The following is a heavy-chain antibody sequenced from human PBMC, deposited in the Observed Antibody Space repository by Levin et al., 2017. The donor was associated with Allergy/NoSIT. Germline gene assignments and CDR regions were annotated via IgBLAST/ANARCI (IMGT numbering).Heavy chain of an antibody. Sequence: PGESLKISCAASGFTFSNYAMHWVRQAPGKGLEWVAVISYDGTDKYYADSVKGRFTISRDNSKNTLYLQMNSLRAEDTAVYYCARDGRYCGSGSCWADYYYYGMDVWGQGTTVTVSS. CDR1: GFTFSNYA. D-gene: IGHD2-15*01. J-gene: IGHJ6*02. CDR2: ISYDGTDK. V-gene: IGHV3-30*04. CDR3: ARDGRYCGSGSCWADYYYYGMDV.